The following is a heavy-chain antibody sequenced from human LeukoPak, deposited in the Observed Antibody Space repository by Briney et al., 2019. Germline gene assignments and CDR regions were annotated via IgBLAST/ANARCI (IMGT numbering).Heavy chain of an antibody. D-gene: IGHD6-13*01. CDR1: GFTFDDYA. CDR3: AKDSYTRDAGY. CDR2: ISWNSGSI. J-gene: IGHJ4*02. V-gene: IGHV3-9*01. Sequence: PGGSLRLSCAASGFTFDDYAMHWVRQAPGKGLEWDSGISWNSGSIGYADSVKGRFTISRDNAKNSLYLQMNSLRPEDTAVYYCAKDSYTRDAGYWGQGTLVTVSS.